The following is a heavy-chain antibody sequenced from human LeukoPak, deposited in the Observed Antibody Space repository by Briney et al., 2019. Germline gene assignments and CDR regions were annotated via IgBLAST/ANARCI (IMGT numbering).Heavy chain of an antibody. CDR2: ISSSSSTI. J-gene: IGHJ5*02. V-gene: IGHV3-48*01. Sequence: GGSLRLSCVASGFSFSSHSMNWVRQAPGKGLEWVSYISSSSSTIYYADSVRGRFTISRDNARNSLYLQMNSLRAEDTAVYYCAKGYSGYLPNWFDPWGQGTLVTVSS. CDR3: AKGYSGYLPNWFDP. D-gene: IGHD5-12*01. CDR1: GFSFSSHS.